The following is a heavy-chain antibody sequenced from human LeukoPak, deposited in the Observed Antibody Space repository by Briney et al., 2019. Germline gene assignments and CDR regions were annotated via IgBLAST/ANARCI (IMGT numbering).Heavy chain of an antibody. V-gene: IGHV3-48*01. CDR2: ITSSSSTI. Sequence: GGSLRLSCAASGFTFISYSMHWVRQAPGKGLEWISYITSSSSTIYYADAVKGRFTISRDNAKNSLYLQMNSLRAEDTALYYCARDPPRRYAYWGQGTLVTVSS. D-gene: IGHD2-8*01. CDR1: GFTFISYS. J-gene: IGHJ4*02. CDR3: ARDPPRRYAY.